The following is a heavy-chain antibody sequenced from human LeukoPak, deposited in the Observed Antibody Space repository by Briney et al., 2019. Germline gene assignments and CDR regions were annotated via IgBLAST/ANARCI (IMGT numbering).Heavy chain of an antibody. D-gene: IGHD2-15*01. CDR3: ARLCSGGSCYNGMDV. V-gene: IGHV1-69*04. Sequence: GASVKVSCKASGGTFSSYAISWVRQAPGQGLEWMGRIIPILGIANYAQKFQGRVTITADKSTSTAYMELSSLRSEDTAVYYCARLCSGGSCYNGMDVWGQGTTVTVSS. CDR2: IIPILGIA. J-gene: IGHJ6*02. CDR1: GGTFSSYA.